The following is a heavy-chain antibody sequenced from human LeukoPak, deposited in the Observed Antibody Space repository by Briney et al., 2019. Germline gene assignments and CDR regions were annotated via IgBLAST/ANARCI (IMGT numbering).Heavy chain of an antibody. CDR3: ARRER. CDR2: ISIGSSYI. Sequence: PGGSLRLSCAASGFSFSSYFMNWVRQAPGKGLEWVSSISIGSSYIYYADSVKGRFTVSRDNSKNTLYLQMNSLRAEDTAFYYCARRERWGQGTLVTVSS. V-gene: IGHV3-21*01. CDR1: GFSFSSYF. J-gene: IGHJ4*02.